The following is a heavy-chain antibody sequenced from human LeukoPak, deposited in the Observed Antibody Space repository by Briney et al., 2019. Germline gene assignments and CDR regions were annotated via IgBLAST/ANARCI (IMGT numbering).Heavy chain of an antibody. CDR3: AVGGYSYGHFDY. J-gene: IGHJ4*02. CDR1: GGTFSSYT. Sequence: SVKVSCKASGGTFSSYTISWVRQAPGQGLEWMGRIIPIFGTANYAQKFQGRVTITTDESTSTAYMELSSLRSEDTAVYYCAVGGYSYGHFDYWGQGTLVTVSS. V-gene: IGHV1-69*05. D-gene: IGHD5-18*01. CDR2: IIPIFGTA.